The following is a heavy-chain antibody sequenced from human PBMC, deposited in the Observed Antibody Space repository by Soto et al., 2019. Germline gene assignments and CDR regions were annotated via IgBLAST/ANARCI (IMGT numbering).Heavy chain of an antibody. J-gene: IGHJ4*02. Sequence: PGGSLRLSCAASGFTFSSYAMHWVRQAPGKGLEWVAVISYDGSNKYYADSVKGRFTISRDNSKNTLYLQMNSLRAGDTAVYYCAGAPGSGYSYGINIDYWGQGTLVTVSS. V-gene: IGHV3-30-3*01. D-gene: IGHD5-18*01. CDR3: AGAPGSGYSYGINIDY. CDR1: GFTFSSYA. CDR2: ISYDGSNK.